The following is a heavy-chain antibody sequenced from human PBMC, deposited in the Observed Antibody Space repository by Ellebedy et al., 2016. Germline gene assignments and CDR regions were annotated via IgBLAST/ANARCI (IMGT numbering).Heavy chain of an antibody. J-gene: IGHJ6*02. D-gene: IGHD3-10*01. CDR3: ARGFDGSGSYYYYGMDV. CDR1: GYSFTSYY. CDR2: INPSGGST. V-gene: IGHV1-46*01. Sequence: ASVKVSCKASGYSFTSYYMHWVRQAPGQGLEWMAIINPSGGSTSYAQKFQGRVTMTRNTSISTAYMELSSLRSEDTAVYYCARGFDGSGSYYYYGMDVWGQGTTVTVSS.